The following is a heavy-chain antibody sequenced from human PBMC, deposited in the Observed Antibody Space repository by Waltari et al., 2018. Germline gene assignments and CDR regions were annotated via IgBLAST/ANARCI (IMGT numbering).Heavy chain of an antibody. CDR1: GYTFRNYD. Sequence: QVQLVQSGAEVKNPGASVKLSCKTSGYTFRNYDGSWVRQAPGRGLEWMGWMNPNSGNLGFAQGFQGRVMCTADTSTTTAYMELTNLRSDDTAIYFCARAVRYQLLSDFWGQGTLVTVSS. CDR3: ARAVRYQLLSDF. J-gene: IGHJ4*02. D-gene: IGHD2-2*01. CDR2: MNPNSGNL. V-gene: IGHV1-8*03.